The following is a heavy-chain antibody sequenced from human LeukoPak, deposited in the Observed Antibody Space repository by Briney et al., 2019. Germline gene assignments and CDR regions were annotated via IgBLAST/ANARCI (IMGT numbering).Heavy chain of an antibody. V-gene: IGHV3-21*01. D-gene: IGHD1-26*01. CDR1: GFTFGDYA. CDR3: ARPRGGGATTYFDY. Sequence: GGSLRLSCTASGFTFGDYAMNWVRQAPGKGLEWVSSISSSSSYIYYADSVKGRFTISRDNAKNSLYLQMNSLRAEDTAVYYCARPRGGGATTYFDYWGQGTLVTVSS. J-gene: IGHJ4*02. CDR2: ISSSSSYI.